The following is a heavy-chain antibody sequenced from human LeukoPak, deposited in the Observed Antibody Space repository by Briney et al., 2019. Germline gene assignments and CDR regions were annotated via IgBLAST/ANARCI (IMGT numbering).Heavy chain of an antibody. V-gene: IGHV3-30*18. CDR1: GFTFSSYG. D-gene: IGHD3-22*01. CDR3: AKDLGGYDSSGYYSEGGFDY. J-gene: IGHJ4*02. CDR2: ISYDGSNK. Sequence: GGSLRLSCAASGFTFSSYGMHWVRQAPGKGLEWVAVISYDGSNKYYADSVKGRFTISRDNSKNTLYLQMNRLRAEDTAVYYCAKDLGGYDSSGYYSEGGFDYWGQGTLVTVSS.